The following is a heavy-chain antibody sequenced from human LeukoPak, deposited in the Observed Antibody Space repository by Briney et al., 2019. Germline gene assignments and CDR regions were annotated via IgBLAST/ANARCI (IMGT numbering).Heavy chain of an antibody. V-gene: IGHV3-9*01. CDR3: VKVTAAGFVDH. CDR1: GFTFDDYA. J-gene: IGHJ4*02. D-gene: IGHD6-13*01. CDR2: IGWNSGGI. Sequence: PGGSLRLSCAASGFTFDDYAMHWVRPAPGKGLEWVSGIGWNSGGIVYADSVKGRFTISRDNAKNSLYLQMNSLGAEDTALYYCVKVTAAGFVDHWGQGTLVTVSS.